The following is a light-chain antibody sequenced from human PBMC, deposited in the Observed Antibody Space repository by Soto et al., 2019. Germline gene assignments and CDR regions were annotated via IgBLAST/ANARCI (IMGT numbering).Light chain of an antibody. CDR3: QQYDDPALT. V-gene: IGKV1-33*01. Sequence: DIQMTQSPSSLSXSVXARVTMPCRASQNINTYLNWYQQRPGQAPKLLIYDASILETGVPARFIASGSGTDFTFTIDSLQPDDSATYYCQQYDDPALTFGGGTKV. CDR1: QNINTY. CDR2: DAS. J-gene: IGKJ4*01.